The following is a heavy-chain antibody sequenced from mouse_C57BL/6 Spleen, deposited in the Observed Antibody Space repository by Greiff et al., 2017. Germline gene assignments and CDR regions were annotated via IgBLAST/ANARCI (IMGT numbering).Heavy chain of an antibody. CDR3: ARGDYGFDY. CDR1: GYTFTSYW. CDR2: IYPSDSET. V-gene: IGHV1-61*01. J-gene: IGHJ2*01. Sequence: QVQLQQSGAELVRPGSSVKLSCKASGYTFTSYWMDWVKQRPGQGLEWIGNIYPSDSETHYNQKFKDKATLTVDKSSSTAYMQLSSLTSEDSAVYCCARGDYGFDYWGQGTTLTVSS. D-gene: IGHD1-1*02.